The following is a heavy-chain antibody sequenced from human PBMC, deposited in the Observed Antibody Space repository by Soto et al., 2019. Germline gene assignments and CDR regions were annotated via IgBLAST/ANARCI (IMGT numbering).Heavy chain of an antibody. D-gene: IGHD5-18*01. Sequence: PGGSLRLSCAASGFTFSSYAMSWVRQAPGKGLEWVSAISGSGGSTYYADTVKGRFTISRDNSKNTLYLQMNSLRAEDTAVYYCAKDPGGYSYGPEGDYWGQGTLVTVSS. CDR3: AKDPGGYSYGPEGDY. CDR2: ISGSGGST. V-gene: IGHV3-23*01. CDR1: GFTFSSYA. J-gene: IGHJ4*02.